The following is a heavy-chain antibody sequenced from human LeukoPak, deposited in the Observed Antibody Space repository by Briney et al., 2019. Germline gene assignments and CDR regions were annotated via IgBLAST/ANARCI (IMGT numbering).Heavy chain of an antibody. CDR1: GFTFSNYG. D-gene: IGHD6-13*01. CDR2: ISYDGSNK. V-gene: IGHV3-30*18. CDR3: AKDPRRYSRTGGYFDY. J-gene: IGHJ4*02. Sequence: GGSLRLSCAASGFTFSNYGMHWVRQAPGKGLEWVTFISYDGSNKYYADSMKGRFTISRDNSKNTLYLQMNSLRAEDTAVYYCAKDPRRYSRTGGYFDYWGQGTLVTVSS.